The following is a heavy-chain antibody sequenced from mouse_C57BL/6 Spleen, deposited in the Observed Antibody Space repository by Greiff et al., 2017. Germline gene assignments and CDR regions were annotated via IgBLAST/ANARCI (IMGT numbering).Heavy chain of an antibody. CDR2: IYPGDGDT. V-gene: IGHV1-82*01. CDR3: ARNFYFDD. CDR1: GYAFSSSW. J-gene: IGHJ2*01. Sequence: QVQLQQSGPDLVKPGASVKISCKASGYAFSSSWMNWVKQRPGKGLEWIGRIYPGDGDTNYNGKFKGKATLTADKSSSTAYMQLSSLTSEDSAVYFCARNFYFDDWGQGTTLTVSS.